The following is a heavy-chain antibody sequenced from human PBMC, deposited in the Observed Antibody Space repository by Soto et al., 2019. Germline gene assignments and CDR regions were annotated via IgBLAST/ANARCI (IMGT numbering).Heavy chain of an antibody. J-gene: IGHJ5*02. D-gene: IGHD2-21*02. V-gene: IGHV4-34*01. Sequence: QVQLQQWGAGLLKPSETLSLTCAVYGGSFSGYYWSWIRQPPGKGLGWIGEINHTGSTNFNPSLKSRVTISVDTSTNQFSLKLSSVTAGDTAVYYCARGLRPTIVVVTAMFWFDPWGQGTLVTVSS. CDR1: GGSFSGYY. CDR2: INHTGST. CDR3: ARGLRPTIVVVTAMFWFDP.